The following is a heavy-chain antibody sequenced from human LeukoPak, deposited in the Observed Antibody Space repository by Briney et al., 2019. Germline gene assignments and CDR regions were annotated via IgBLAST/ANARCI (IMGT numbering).Heavy chain of an antibody. Sequence: SETLSLTCAVSGGSISSSNWWSWVRQPPGKGLEWIGEIYHSGSTNYNPSLKSRVTISVDKSKNQFSLKLSSVTAADTAVYYCARSHYGDYLYWYFDLWGRGTLVTVSS. CDR1: GGSISSSNW. J-gene: IGHJ2*01. CDR2: IYHSGST. CDR3: ARSHYGDYLYWYFDL. V-gene: IGHV4-4*02. D-gene: IGHD4-17*01.